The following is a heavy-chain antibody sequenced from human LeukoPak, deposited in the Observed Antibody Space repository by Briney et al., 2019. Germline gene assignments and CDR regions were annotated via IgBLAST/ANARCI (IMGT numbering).Heavy chain of an antibody. CDR3: TTDYAPGY. V-gene: IGHV3-15*01. CDR2: NKSKTDGGTT. CDR1: GFTFSNAW. J-gene: IGHJ4*02. D-gene: IGHD4-17*01. Sequence: GGSLRLSCAASGFTFSNAWMSWVRQAPGKGEEGVGRNKSKTDGGTTDYKAPVKGRFTISRDDSKNTLYLQMNSLKTEDTAVYYCTTDYAPGYWGQGTLVTVSS.